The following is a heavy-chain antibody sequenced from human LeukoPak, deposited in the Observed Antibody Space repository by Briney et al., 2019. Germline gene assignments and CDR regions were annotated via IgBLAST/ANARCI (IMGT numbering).Heavy chain of an antibody. CDR3: ARDRKYSYGYTAVDY. Sequence: PGGSLRLSCEASGFTFSSYVMTWVRQAPGKGLEWVSSISGRGGSTYYADSVKGRFTISRDNAKNSLYLQMNSLRAEDTAVYYCARDRKYSYGYTAVDYWGQGTLVTVSS. V-gene: IGHV3-23*01. CDR2: ISGRGGST. CDR1: GFTFSSYV. D-gene: IGHD5-18*01. J-gene: IGHJ4*02.